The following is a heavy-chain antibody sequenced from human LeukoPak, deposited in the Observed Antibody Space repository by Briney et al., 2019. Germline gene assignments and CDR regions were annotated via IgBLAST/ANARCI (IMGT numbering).Heavy chain of an antibody. CDR3: ARFRAGAGDF. Sequence: GGSLRLSCAASGFTFRHYWMHWVRHVPGKGLVWVSRINPDGTTINYADSVRGRFAISRDNAKNTLHLEMNGLRADDTAVYYCARFRAGAGDFWGQGTLVSVSS. V-gene: IGHV3-74*01. CDR2: INPDGTTI. D-gene: IGHD4/OR15-4a*01. J-gene: IGHJ4*02. CDR1: GFTFRHYW.